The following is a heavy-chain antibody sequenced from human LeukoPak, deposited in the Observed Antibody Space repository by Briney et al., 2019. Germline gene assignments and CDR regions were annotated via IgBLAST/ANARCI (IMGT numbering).Heavy chain of an antibody. D-gene: IGHD6-19*01. Sequence: GASVKVSCKASGYTFTGYYMHWVRQAPGQGLEWMGWINPNSGGTNYAQKFQGRVNMTRDTSISTAYMELSRLRSDDTAVYYCARDSYSSGSNGDFDYWGQGTLVTVSS. V-gene: IGHV1-2*02. J-gene: IGHJ4*02. CDR3: ARDSYSSGSNGDFDY. CDR1: GYTFTGYY. CDR2: INPNSGGT.